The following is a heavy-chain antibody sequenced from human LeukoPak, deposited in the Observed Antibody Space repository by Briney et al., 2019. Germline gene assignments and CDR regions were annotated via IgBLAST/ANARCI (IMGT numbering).Heavy chain of an antibody. D-gene: IGHD2-2*01. Sequence: GGSLRLSCAASGFTFSSYGMHWVRQAPGKGLEWVAVIWYDGSNKYYADSVKGRFTISRDNSKNTLYLQMNSLRAEDTAVYYCAKAGAVCSSTSCYANYWGQGTLVTVSS. CDR3: AKAGAVCSSTSCYANY. CDR1: GFTFSSYG. J-gene: IGHJ4*02. V-gene: IGHV3-33*06. CDR2: IWYDGSNK.